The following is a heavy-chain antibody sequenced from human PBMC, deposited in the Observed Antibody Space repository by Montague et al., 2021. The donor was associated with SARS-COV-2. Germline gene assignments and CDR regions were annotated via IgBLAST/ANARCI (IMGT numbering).Heavy chain of an antibody. J-gene: IGHJ4*02. CDR1: GDSITNHY. CDR2: MHFTGKT. CDR3: ARDRFDFGAGRQGTIDF. Sequence: SETLSLTCSVSGDSITNHYWSWIRQPAGKGLEWIGRMHFTGKTNFSPSFSSRLTMSADTSKSQFSLKLTSVTAADTAIYFCARDRFDFGAGRQGTIDFWGQGTLVTVSS. D-gene: IGHD3-10*01. V-gene: IGHV4-4*07.